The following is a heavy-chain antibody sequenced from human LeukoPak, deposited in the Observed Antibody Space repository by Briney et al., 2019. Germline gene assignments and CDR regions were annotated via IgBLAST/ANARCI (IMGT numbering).Heavy chain of an antibody. Sequence: PSETLSLTCTVSGGSISSSYYYWGWIRQPPGQGLEWIGSIYYSGSTYYNPSLKGRFTISVDTSKNQFSLKLSSVTAADTAVYYCARGQDIVVVAGLGGCFDPWGQGTLVAVSS. CDR1: GGSISSSYYY. D-gene: IGHD2-15*01. J-gene: IGHJ5*02. CDR3: ARGQDIVVVAGLGGCFDP. V-gene: IGHV4-39*07. CDR2: IYYSGST.